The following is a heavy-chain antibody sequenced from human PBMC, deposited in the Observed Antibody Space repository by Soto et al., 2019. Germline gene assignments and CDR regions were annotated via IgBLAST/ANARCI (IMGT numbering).Heavy chain of an antibody. Sequence: QVQLVESGGGVVQPGRSLRLSCAASGFTFSSYAMHWVRQAPGKGLEWVAVISYDGSNKYYADSVKGRFTISRANSKKTRYLQRNFVGAGATVVYYWARWGEVVPAMALDYWGEGTLVPVSS. D-gene: IGHD2-21*02. CDR2: ISYDGSNK. J-gene: IGHJ4*02. V-gene: IGHV3-30-3*01. CDR1: GFTFSSYA. CDR3: ARWGEVVPAMALDY.